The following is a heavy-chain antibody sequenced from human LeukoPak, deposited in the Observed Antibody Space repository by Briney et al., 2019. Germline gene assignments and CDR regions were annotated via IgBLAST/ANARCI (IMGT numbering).Heavy chain of an antibody. J-gene: IGHJ5*02. CDR2: INPSGGST. CDR1: GYTFTSYY. V-gene: IGHV1-46*01. CDR3: ARSVTVFGVVRVSWFDP. Sequence: ASVKVSCKASGYTFTSYYMHWVRQAPGQGLEWMGIINPSGGSTSYAQKFQGRVTMTRDTSTSTVYMELSSLRSEDTAVYYCARSVTVFGVVRVSWFDPWGQGTLVTVSS. D-gene: IGHD3-3*01.